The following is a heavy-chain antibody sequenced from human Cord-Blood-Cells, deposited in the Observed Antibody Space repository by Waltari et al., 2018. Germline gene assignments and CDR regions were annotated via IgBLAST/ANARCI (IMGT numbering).Heavy chain of an antibody. J-gene: IGHJ4*02. Sequence: EVQLVESGGGLVQPGGSLRLSWAASGFPFSSHWMSWARQAPGKGLEWVANIKQDGSEKYYVDSVKGRFTISRDNAKNSLYLQMNSLRAEDTAVYYCARETNIDSTPDYWGQGTLVTVSS. D-gene: IGHD2-2*01. CDR2: IKQDGSEK. CDR1: GFPFSSHW. CDR3: ARETNIDSTPDY. V-gene: IGHV3-7*01.